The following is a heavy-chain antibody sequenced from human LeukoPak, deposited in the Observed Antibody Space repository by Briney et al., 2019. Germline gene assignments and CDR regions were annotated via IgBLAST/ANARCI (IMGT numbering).Heavy chain of an antibody. CDR1: GYTFTGYD. Sequence: ASVKVSCKASGYTFTGYDMHWVRQAPGQGLEWMGWINPNSGGTNYAQKFQGRVTMTRDTSISTAYMKWSRLRSDDTAVYYCARRYSGYDSNDFWGPGTLVTVSS. V-gene: IGHV1-2*02. D-gene: IGHD5-12*01. CDR2: INPNSGGT. J-gene: IGHJ4*02. CDR3: ARRYSGYDSNDF.